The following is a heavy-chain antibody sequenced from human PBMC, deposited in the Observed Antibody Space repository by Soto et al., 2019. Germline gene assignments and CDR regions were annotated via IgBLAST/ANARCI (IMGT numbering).Heavy chain of an antibody. V-gene: IGHV3-33*01. Sequence: QVQLVESGGGVVQPGRSLRLSCAASGFTFSSYGMHWVRQAPGKGLEWVAVIWYDGSNKYYADSVKGRFTISRDNSKNTLYLQMNSLRAEDTAVYYCARDRLDTAMDAPGEFDYWGQGTLVTVSS. CDR3: ARDRLDTAMDAPGEFDY. D-gene: IGHD5-18*01. J-gene: IGHJ4*02. CDR1: GFTFSSYG. CDR2: IWYDGSNK.